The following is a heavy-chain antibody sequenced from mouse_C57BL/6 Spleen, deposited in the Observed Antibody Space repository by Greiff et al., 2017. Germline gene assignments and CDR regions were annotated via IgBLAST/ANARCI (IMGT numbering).Heavy chain of an antibody. D-gene: IGHD1-1*01. Sequence: QVQLQQPGAELVKPGASVKVSCKASGYTFTSYWMHWVKQRPGQGLEWIGSIHPSDSDTNYNHKFKGKATLTVDKSSSTAYMQLSSLTSEDSAVYYCALDYCGRACFDYWGQGTTLTVSS. CDR3: ALDYCGRACFDY. V-gene: IGHV1-74*01. J-gene: IGHJ2*01. CDR1: GYTFTSYW. CDR2: IHPSDSDT.